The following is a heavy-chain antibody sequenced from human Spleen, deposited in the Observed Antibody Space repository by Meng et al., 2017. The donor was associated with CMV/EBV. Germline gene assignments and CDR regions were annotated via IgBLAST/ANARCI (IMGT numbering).Heavy chain of an antibody. CDR1: GFTFSSYA. Sequence: QVQLLEAGGGVVQPGRSLRLSCAASGFTFSSYAMHWVRQAPGKGLEWVAVISYDGSNKYYADSVKGRFTISRDNSKNTLYLQMNSLRAEDTAVYYCAREDQGSGWYGYWGQGTLVTVSS. D-gene: IGHD6-19*01. CDR3: AREDQGSGWYGY. J-gene: IGHJ4*02. CDR2: ISYDGSNK. V-gene: IGHV3-30-3*01.